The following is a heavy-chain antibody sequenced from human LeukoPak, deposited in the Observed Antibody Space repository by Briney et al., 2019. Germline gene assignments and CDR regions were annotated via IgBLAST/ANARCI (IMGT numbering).Heavy chain of an antibody. D-gene: IGHD3-9*01. CDR1: GFTFSSYA. CDR2: ISGSGGST. V-gene: IGHV3-23*01. J-gene: IGHJ6*03. Sequence: PGGSLRLSCAASGFTFSSYAMSWVRQAPGKGLEWVSAISGSGGSTYYADSVKGRFTISRDNSKNTLYLQMSSLRAEDTAVYYCAKAGLRYFAYYYMDVWGKGTTVTVSS. CDR3: AKAGLRYFAYYYMDV.